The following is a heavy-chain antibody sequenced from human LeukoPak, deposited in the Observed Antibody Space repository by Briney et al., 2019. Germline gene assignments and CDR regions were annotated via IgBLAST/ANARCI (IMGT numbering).Heavy chain of an antibody. Sequence: ASVKVSCKASGYTSTSYGISWVRQAPGQGLEWMGWISAYNGNTNYAQKLQGRVTMTTDTSTSTAYMELRSLRSDDTAVYYCAREGYCSGGSCYSLIADYWGQGTLVTVSS. CDR1: GYTSTSYG. D-gene: IGHD2-15*01. J-gene: IGHJ4*02. V-gene: IGHV1-18*01. CDR2: ISAYNGNT. CDR3: AREGYCSGGSCYSLIADY.